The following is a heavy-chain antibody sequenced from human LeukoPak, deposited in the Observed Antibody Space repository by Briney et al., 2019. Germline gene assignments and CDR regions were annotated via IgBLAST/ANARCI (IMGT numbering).Heavy chain of an antibody. CDR2: INHSGST. V-gene: IGHV4-34*01. CDR3: ARRSTANGDAFDI. D-gene: IGHD6-6*01. CDR1: GGSFSGYY. J-gene: IGHJ3*02. Sequence: PSETLSLTCAVYGGSFSGYYWNWIRQFPGKGMEWIGEINHSGSTNYNPSLKSRITISKDTYKNQFSLNLSSVTAADTAVYYCARRSTANGDAFDIWGQGTMVTVSS.